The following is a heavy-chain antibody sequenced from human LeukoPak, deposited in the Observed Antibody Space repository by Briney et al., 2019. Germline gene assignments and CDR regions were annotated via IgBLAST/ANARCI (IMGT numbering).Heavy chain of an antibody. CDR3: ATIGNYDYVWGSYRQFDY. D-gene: IGHD3-16*02. J-gene: IGHJ4*02. V-gene: IGHV4-34*01. CDR1: GASFSGYY. CDR2: ISHSGGT. Sequence: KSSETLSLTCAIYGASFSGYYWNWIRQPPGKGLEWIGEISHSGGTNYNPSLKSRVTISVDTSKNQFSLKLSSVTAADTAVYYCATIGNYDYVWGSYRQFDYWGQGTLVTVSS.